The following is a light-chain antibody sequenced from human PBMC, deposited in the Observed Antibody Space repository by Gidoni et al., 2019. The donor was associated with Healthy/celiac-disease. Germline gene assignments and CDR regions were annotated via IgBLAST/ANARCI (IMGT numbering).Light chain of an antibody. CDR1: QSVSSSY. J-gene: IGKJ1*01. CDR3: QQYGSPWT. Sequence: EIVLTQSPGTLSLSPGERATISCRASQSVSSSYLAWYQQKPGQAPRLLIYGATRRATGIPGRFSGSGSGTDFTITISRLEAEDFAVYYYQQYGSPWTFGQGTKVEIK. V-gene: IGKV3-20*01. CDR2: GAT.